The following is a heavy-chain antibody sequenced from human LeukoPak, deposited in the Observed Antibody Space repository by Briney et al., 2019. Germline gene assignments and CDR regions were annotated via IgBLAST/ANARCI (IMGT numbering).Heavy chain of an antibody. CDR3: ARTVLLTVNAFDI. CDR1: GGSISSSSYY. CDR2: IYYSGST. V-gene: IGHV4-39*07. Sequence: SETLSLTCTVSGGSISSSSYYWGWIRQPPGKGLEWIGSIYYSGSTYYNPSLKSRVTILVDTSKNQLSLKLSSVTAADTAVYYCARTVLLTVNAFDIWGQGTMVTVSA. J-gene: IGHJ3*02. D-gene: IGHD4-17*01.